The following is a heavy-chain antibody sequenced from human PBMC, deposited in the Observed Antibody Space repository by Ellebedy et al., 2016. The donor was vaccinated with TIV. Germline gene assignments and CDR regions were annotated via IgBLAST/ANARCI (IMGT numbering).Heavy chain of an antibody. CDR3: ARSSLYSSGRPEYFQH. D-gene: IGHD6-19*01. CDR1: GGSISSYY. Sequence: MPSETLSLTCTVSGGSISSYYWSWIRQPPGKGLEWIGYIYYSGSTNYNPSLKSRVTISVDTSKNQFSLKLSSVTAADTAVYYCARSSLYSSGRPEYFQHWGQGTLVTVSS. V-gene: IGHV4-59*01. CDR2: IYYSGST. J-gene: IGHJ1*01.